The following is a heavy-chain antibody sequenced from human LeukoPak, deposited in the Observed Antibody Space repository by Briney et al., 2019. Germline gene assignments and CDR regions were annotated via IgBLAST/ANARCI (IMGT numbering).Heavy chain of an antibody. CDR1: GFTFSSYA. CDR2: ISSNGGST. D-gene: IGHD3-22*01. J-gene: IGHJ2*01. Sequence: GGSLRLSCSASGFTFSSYAMHWVRQAPGEGLEYVSAISSNGGSTYYADSVKGRFTISRDNSKNTLYLQMSSLRAEDTAVYYCVKDLGGHSSGYYYDWYFDLWGRGTLVTVSS. CDR3: VKDLGGHSSGYYYDWYFDL. V-gene: IGHV3-64D*06.